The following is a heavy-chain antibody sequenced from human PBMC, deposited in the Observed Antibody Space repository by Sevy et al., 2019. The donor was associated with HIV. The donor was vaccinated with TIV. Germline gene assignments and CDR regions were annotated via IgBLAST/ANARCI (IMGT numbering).Heavy chain of an antibody. Sequence: GGSLRLSCPVSGFTFRNFWMSWVRQAPGKGLEWVANIRQDGSEKYYVDSVRGRFTISRDNAKNSLFLQLNSLRADDTAIYYCAKSYIGSGTSYGMDLWGRGTTVTVSS. CDR3: AKSYIGSGTSYGMDL. V-gene: IGHV3-7*01. CDR2: IRQDGSEK. J-gene: IGHJ6*02. CDR1: GFTFRNFW. D-gene: IGHD3-10*01.